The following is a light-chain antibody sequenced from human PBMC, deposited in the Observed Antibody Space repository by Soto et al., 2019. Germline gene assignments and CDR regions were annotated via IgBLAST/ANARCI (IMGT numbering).Light chain of an antibody. CDR1: QSISNF. CDR3: QQSYSSPWT. CDR2: AAS. V-gene: IGKV1-39*01. Sequence: IQVTESPSSLSASVGDRVTITCRASQSISNFLNWYQQKPGKAPKLLIYAASSLRSGVTSRFSGSGSGTDFTLTISSLQREDFATYVCQQSYSSPWTFGQGIKVDI. J-gene: IGKJ1*01.